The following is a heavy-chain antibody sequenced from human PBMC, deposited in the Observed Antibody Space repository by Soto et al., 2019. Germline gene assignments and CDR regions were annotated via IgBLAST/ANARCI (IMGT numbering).Heavy chain of an antibody. D-gene: IGHD3-3*01. CDR1: GYTFTSYG. Sequence: QVQLVQSGAEVKKPGASVKVSCKASGYTFTSYGISWVRQAPGQGLEWMGWISAYNGNTNYAQKLQGRVTMTTDTSTSTAYMELRSLRSDDTAVYYCARDVADFWSGYSPYNWFDPWGQGTLVTVSS. CDR3: ARDVADFWSGYSPYNWFDP. V-gene: IGHV1-18*01. J-gene: IGHJ5*02. CDR2: ISAYNGNT.